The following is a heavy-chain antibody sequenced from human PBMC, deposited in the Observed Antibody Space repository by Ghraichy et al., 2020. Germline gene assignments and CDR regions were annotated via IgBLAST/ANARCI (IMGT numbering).Heavy chain of an antibody. J-gene: IGHJ4*02. Sequence: SVKVSCKASGGTFSSYAISWVRQAPGQGLEWMGGIIPIFGTANYAQKFQGRVTITADESTSTAYMELSSLRSEDTAVYYCARVDSSSRAFDYWGQGTLVTVSS. CDR1: GGTFSSYA. V-gene: IGHV1-69*13. CDR2: IIPIFGTA. D-gene: IGHD6-13*01. CDR3: ARVDSSSRAFDY.